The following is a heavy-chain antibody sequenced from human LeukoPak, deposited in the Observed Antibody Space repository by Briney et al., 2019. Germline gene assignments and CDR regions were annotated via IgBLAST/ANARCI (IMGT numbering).Heavy chain of an antibody. CDR1: GYTFTGYY. CDR2: IIPIFGTA. D-gene: IGHD2-2*01. J-gene: IGHJ6*03. V-gene: IGHV1-69*06. Sequence: GASVKVSCKASGYTFTGYYMHWVRQAPGQGLEWMGGIIPIFGTANYAQKFQGRVTITADKSTSTAYMELSSLRSEDTAVYYCARDSRYCSSTSCYPTNYYYYYYMDVWGKGTTVTVSS. CDR3: ARDSRYCSSTSCYPTNYYYYYYMDV.